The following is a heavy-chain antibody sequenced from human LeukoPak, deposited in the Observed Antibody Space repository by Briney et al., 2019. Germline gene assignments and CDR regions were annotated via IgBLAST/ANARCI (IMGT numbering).Heavy chain of an antibody. V-gene: IGHV4-4*02. CDR3: ARDYYDSSGYYVEYFQH. D-gene: IGHD3-22*01. Sequence: SETLSLTCTVSGGSISSSNWWSWVRQPPGKGLEWIGEIYHSGSTNYNPSLKSRVTISVDKSKNQFSLKLSSVTAADTAVYYCARDYYDSSGYYVEYFQHWGQGTLVTVSS. CDR2: IYHSGST. J-gene: IGHJ1*01. CDR1: GGSISSSNW.